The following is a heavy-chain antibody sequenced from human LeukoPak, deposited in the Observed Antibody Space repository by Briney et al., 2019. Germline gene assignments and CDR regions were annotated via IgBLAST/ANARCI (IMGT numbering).Heavy chain of an antibody. V-gene: IGHV3-30-3*01. D-gene: IGHD6-13*01. Sequence: PGGSLRLSCAASGFTFSSYAMHWVRQAPGKGLEWVAVISYDGSNKYYADSVKGRFTISRDNSKNTLYLQMNSLRAEDTAVYYCARDEDFSGYSSSWLDYWGQGTLVTVSS. CDR2: ISYDGSNK. J-gene: IGHJ4*02. CDR1: GFTFSSYA. CDR3: ARDEDFSGYSSSWLDY.